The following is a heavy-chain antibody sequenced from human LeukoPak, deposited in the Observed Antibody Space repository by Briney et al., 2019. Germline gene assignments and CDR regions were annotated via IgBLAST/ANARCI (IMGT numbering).Heavy chain of an antibody. D-gene: IGHD6-19*01. J-gene: IGHJ4*02. Sequence: SVKVSCKASGGTFSSYAISWVRQAPGQGLEWMGRIIPILGIANYAQKFQGRVTITADKSTSTAYMELSSLRSEDTAVYYCARLGHIAVAAPYYFDYWGQGTLVTVSS. CDR3: ARLGHIAVAAPYYFDY. CDR2: IIPILGIA. V-gene: IGHV1-69*04. CDR1: GGTFSSYA.